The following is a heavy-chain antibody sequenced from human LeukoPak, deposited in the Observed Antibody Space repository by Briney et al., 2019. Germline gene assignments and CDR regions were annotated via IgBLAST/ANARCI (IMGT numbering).Heavy chain of an antibody. V-gene: IGHV5-51*01. D-gene: IGHD1-26*01. Sequence: TGESLKISCKGSGYSFTNYWIGWVRRMPGKGLEWLGIIYPGDSDTRYSPSFQGQVTISTDKSISIAYLQWSSLKASDTAMYYCARSSGTYRSFDYWGQGTLVTVSS. CDR2: IYPGDSDT. J-gene: IGHJ4*02. CDR3: ARSSGTYRSFDY. CDR1: GYSFTNYW.